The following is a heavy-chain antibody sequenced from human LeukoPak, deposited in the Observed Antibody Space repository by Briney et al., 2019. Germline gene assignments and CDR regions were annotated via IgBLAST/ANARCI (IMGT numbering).Heavy chain of an antibody. CDR3: ARDRDMVLPPAGLDV. D-gene: IGHD2-8*01. Sequence: GGSRRLSCAASGFIFSSYSMNWVRQAPGKGLEWVSFISSSSTYIYYADSVKGRFTISRDNAKNSLYLQMNSLRAEDTAVYYCARDRDMVLPPAGLDVWGRGATVTVSS. CDR2: ISSSSTYI. J-gene: IGHJ6*04. CDR1: GFIFSSYS. V-gene: IGHV3-21*01.